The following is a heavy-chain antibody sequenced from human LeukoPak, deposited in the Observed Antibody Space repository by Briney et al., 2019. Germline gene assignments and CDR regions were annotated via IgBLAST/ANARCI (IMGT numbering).Heavy chain of an antibody. D-gene: IGHD7-27*01. CDR3: AKDGGLWVSAHWGDS. V-gene: IGHV3-23*01. J-gene: IGHJ4*02. Sequence: PGGSLRLSCAASGFTFSSYTMSWVRQAPGKGLEWVPTITTSDGNTYYADSVKGRFTVSRDNSKNTLFLQMNGLRAEDTAVYYCAKDGGLWVSAHWGDSWGRGTLVTVSS. CDR1: GFTFSSYT. CDR2: ITTSDGNT.